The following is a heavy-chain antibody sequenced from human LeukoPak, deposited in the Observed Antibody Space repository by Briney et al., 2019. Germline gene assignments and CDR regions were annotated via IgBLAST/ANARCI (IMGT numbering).Heavy chain of an antibody. Sequence: ASVKVSCKASGYTFTDYYLHWVRQAPGQGLEWMGWISAYNGNTNYAQKLQGRVTMTTDTSTSTAYMELRSLRSDDTAVYYCARGAPLTGDFDYWGQGTLVTVSS. D-gene: IGHD7-27*01. V-gene: IGHV1-18*04. CDR1: GYTFTDYY. CDR2: ISAYNGNT. CDR3: ARGAPLTGDFDY. J-gene: IGHJ4*02.